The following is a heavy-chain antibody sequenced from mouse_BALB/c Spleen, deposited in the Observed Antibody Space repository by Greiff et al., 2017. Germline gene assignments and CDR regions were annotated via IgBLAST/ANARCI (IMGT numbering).Heavy chain of an antibody. V-gene: IGHV5-2*01. D-gene: IGHD2-4*01. Sequence: DVHLVESGGGLVQPGESLKLSCESNEYEFPSHDMSWVRKTPEKRLELVAAINSDGGSTYYPDTMERRFIISRDNTKKTLYLQMSSLRSEDTALYYCARPMITPAWFAYWGQGTLVTVSA. CDR3: ARPMITPAWFAY. J-gene: IGHJ3*01. CDR1: EYEFPSHD. CDR2: INSDGGST.